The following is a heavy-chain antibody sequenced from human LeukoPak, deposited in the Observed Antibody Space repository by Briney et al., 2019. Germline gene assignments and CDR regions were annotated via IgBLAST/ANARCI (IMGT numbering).Heavy chain of an antibody. V-gene: IGHV3-48*04. CDR1: GFTFSTYA. CDR3: ARGRSIAARPMDP. CDR2: ISSGSGTI. D-gene: IGHD6-6*01. Sequence: GGSLRLSCAASGFTFSTYAMNWVRQAPGKGLEWVSHISSGSGTIYYADSVKGRFTISRDNAKNSLFLQMNSLRAEDTAVYYCARGRSIAARPMDPWGQGTLVTVSS. J-gene: IGHJ5*02.